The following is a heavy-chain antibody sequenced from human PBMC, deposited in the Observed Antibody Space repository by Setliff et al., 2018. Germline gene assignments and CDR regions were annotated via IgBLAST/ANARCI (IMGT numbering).Heavy chain of an antibody. D-gene: IGHD3-3*01. CDR3: TRLYYTSRALYFDI. V-gene: IGHV4-61*09. Sequence: SETLSLTCAVSGASIRQTSYFWTWVRQPAGKGLEWIGHIYITGNPNVNPSLKSRVAMSLDNSGNQFSLNLQSVTAADRAVYYCTRLYYTSRALYFDIWGQGHPVTVSS. CDR1: GASIRQTSYF. CDR2: IYITGNP. J-gene: IGHJ4*02.